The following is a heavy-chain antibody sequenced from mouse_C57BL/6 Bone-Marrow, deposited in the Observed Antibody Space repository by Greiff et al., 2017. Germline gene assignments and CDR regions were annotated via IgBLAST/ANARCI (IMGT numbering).Heavy chain of an antibody. V-gene: IGHV1-62-2*01. CDR3: ARREDRRRGMHYGSSYSYARDD. CDR2: FYPGRCSI. D-gene: IGHD1-1*01. Sequence: QVQLQQSGAELVKPGASVKLSCKASGYTFTEYTIHWVKQRSGQGLEWIGWFYPGRCSIKYNEKFKDTATLTAAKSSSTVYMELSRLTSEDSAVYVCARREDRRRGMHYGSSYSYARDDWGQGTSVNGSS. J-gene: IGHJ4*01. CDR1: GYTFTEYT.